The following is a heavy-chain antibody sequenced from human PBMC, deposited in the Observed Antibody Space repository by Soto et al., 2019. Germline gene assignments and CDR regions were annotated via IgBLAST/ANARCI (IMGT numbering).Heavy chain of an antibody. V-gene: IGHV1-18*01. Sequence: QVQLVQSGAEVKRPGASVKVSCKTSGYTFNTYGITWVRQAPGQGLEWMGWISGYSGHTKYAEKVQGRVTMTTDPFTSTGYMELSRLTYEDTAVYYCAREGLYSNYAVYFHHWGQGTLVTVSS. D-gene: IGHD4-4*01. J-gene: IGHJ1*01. CDR3: AREGLYSNYAVYFHH. CDR1: GYTFNTYG. CDR2: ISGYSGHT.